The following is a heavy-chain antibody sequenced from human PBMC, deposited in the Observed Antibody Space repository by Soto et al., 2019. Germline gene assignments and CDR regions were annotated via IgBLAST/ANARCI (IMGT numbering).Heavy chain of an antibody. V-gene: IGHV3-74*03. J-gene: IGHJ4*02. CDR2: INSDGTTT. Sequence: PGGSLRLSCAASGFTLSRHWMHWVRQVPGKGLVWVSRINSDGTTTTYADSVEGRFTISRDIAKNTLYLQMSSLRAEDTAVYYCARVGVHCTSSSCYYYFDHWGQGALVTVSS. D-gene: IGHD2-2*01. CDR1: GFTLSRHW. CDR3: ARVGVHCTSSSCYYYFDH.